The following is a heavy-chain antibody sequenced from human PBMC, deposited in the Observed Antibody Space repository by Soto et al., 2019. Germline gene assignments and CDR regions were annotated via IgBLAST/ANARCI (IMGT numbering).Heavy chain of an antibody. Sequence: ASVKVSCKASGYTFTSYGISWVRQAPGQGLEWMGWISAYNGNTNYAQKLQGRVTMTTDTSTSTAYMELRSLRSDDTAVYYCAGGGYYDSSGYSIDYWGQGTLVTVSS. D-gene: IGHD3-22*01. V-gene: IGHV1-18*01. J-gene: IGHJ4*02. CDR2: ISAYNGNT. CDR3: AGGGYYDSSGYSIDY. CDR1: GYTFTSYG.